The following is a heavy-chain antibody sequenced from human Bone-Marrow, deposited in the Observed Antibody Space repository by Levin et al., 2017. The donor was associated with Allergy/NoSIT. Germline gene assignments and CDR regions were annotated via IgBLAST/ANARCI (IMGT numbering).Heavy chain of an antibody. CDR3: ARERGEGATSDWFDP. Sequence: ASVKVSCKASGYTFTGYYMHWVRQAPGEGLEWMGWINPKSGGTNYAEKFQGRVTMTRDTSISTAYMELSSLRSDDTAVSYCARERGEGATSDWFDPWGQGTLVTVSS. J-gene: IGHJ5*02. CDR1: GYTFTGYY. CDR2: INPKSGGT. D-gene: IGHD1-26*01. V-gene: IGHV1-2*02.